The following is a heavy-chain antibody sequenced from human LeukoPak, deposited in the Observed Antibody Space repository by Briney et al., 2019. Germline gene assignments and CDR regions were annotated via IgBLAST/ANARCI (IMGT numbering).Heavy chain of an antibody. CDR3: ARGRNYYDSSGLSYNLSR. D-gene: IGHD3-22*01. Sequence: SETLSLTCAVYGGSFSDYYWSWIRQPPGKGLEWIGEINYSGSTKYNPSLKSRVTISVDTSKNQFSLKLSSVTAADTAVYYCARGRNYYDSSGLSYNLSRWGQGTLVTVSS. V-gene: IGHV4-34*01. CDR1: GGSFSDYY. J-gene: IGHJ4*02. CDR2: INYSGST.